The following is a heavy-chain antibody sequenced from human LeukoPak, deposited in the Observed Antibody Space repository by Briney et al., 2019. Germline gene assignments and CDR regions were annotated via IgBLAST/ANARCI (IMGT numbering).Heavy chain of an antibody. J-gene: IGHJ4*02. V-gene: IGHV3-7*01. CDR1: GFTFSNAW. CDR3: ARGLQFDWSQYKSGEYEFDF. CDR2: IKEDGSEK. Sequence: GWSLRLSCAASGFTFSNAWMSWVRQGPGKGLEWVANIKEDGSEKYYVDSVKGRFTVSRDNARNALYLQMNSMRVDDTAVYFCARGLQFDWSQYKSGEYEFDFWGQGTLVTVSS. D-gene: IGHD3-9*01.